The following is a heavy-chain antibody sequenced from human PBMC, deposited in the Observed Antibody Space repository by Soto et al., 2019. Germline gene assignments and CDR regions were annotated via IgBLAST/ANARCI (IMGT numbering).Heavy chain of an antibody. CDR1: GGSISSYY. CDR3: ARDRTGGNDAFDI. Sequence: PSETLSLTCTVSGGSISSYYWSWIRQPPGKGLEWIGYIYYSGSTNYNPSLKSRVTISVDTSKNQFSLKLSSVTAADTAVYYCARDRTGGNDAFDIWGQGTMVTVS. J-gene: IGHJ3*02. V-gene: IGHV4-59*01. CDR2: IYYSGST. D-gene: IGHD2-8*02.